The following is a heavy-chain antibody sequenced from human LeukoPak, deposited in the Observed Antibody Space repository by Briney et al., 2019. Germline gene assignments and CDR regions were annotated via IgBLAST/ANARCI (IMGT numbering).Heavy chain of an antibody. J-gene: IGHJ4*02. V-gene: IGHV1-2*02. CDR1: GYTFTGYY. CDR2: INPNSGGT. Sequence: ASVKVSCKASGYTFTGYYMHWVRQAPGQGLEWMGWINPNSGGTNYAQKFQGRVTMTRDTSISTAYMELSRLRSDDTAVYYCARDPGDSGYDFDYWGQGTLVTVSS. D-gene: IGHD5-12*01. CDR3: ARDPGDSGYDFDY.